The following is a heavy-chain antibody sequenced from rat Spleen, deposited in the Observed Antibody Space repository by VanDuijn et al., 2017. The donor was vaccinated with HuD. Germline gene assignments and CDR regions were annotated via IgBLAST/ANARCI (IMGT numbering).Heavy chain of an antibody. D-gene: IGHD4-3*01. CDR2: ISSDGRRN. V-gene: IGHV5-29*01. CDR1: GFTFSDYG. CDR3: ARQDTSGYSNWFAY. Sequence: EVQLVESGGGLVQPGRSLKLSCAASGFTFSDYGVAWVRQAPTTGLEWVATISSDGRRNYYRDSVKGRFTVSRDNANSTLYLQMDSLRSEDTATYYCARQDTSGYSNWFAYWGQGTLVTVSS. J-gene: IGHJ3*01.